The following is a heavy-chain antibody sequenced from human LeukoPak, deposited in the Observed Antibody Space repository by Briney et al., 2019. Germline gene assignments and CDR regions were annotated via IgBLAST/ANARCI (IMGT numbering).Heavy chain of an antibody. D-gene: IGHD1-26*01. CDR2: TNWNGGST. Sequence: GGSLRLSCAASGFSFDDYGMSWVRQAPGKGLEWVSGTNWNGGSTGYADSVKGRFTISRDNARNSLYLQMNSLRAEDTALYYCAIDGSGWETTSWGQGTLVTVSS. CDR3: AIDGSGWETTS. J-gene: IGHJ5*02. CDR1: GFSFDDYG. V-gene: IGHV3-20*04.